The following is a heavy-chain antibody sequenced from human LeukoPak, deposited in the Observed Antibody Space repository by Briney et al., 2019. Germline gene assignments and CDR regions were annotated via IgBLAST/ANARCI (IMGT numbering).Heavy chain of an antibody. Sequence: AGGSLGLSCTASGLTFGDYAMSWFRQAPGKGLEWVGFIRSKAHGGTTEYAASVKGRFTVSRDDSKSIAYLQMDSLKTEDTAMYYCTRDRRITIFGVVTDAFDIWGQGTMVTVSS. V-gene: IGHV3-49*03. D-gene: IGHD3-3*01. CDR3: TRDRRITIFGVVTDAFDI. CDR2: IRSKAHGGTT. CDR1: GLTFGDYA. J-gene: IGHJ3*02.